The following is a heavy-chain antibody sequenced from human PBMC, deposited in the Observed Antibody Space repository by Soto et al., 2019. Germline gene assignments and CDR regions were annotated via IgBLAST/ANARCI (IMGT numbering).Heavy chain of an antibody. D-gene: IGHD6-19*01. CDR1: GFTFDIYG. Sequence: QVQLQESGGGVVQPGRSLRLSCTASGFTFDIYGMHWVRQAPGKGLEWVAVTSFDGGKKYYGDSVKGRFTISRDNFKNTMYLLMNSLRVEDTAVYYCAKDTDDIAVAGLVHYSDVWGKGTTVIVSS. CDR3: AKDTDDIAVAGLVHYSDV. J-gene: IGHJ6*03. CDR2: TSFDGGKK. V-gene: IGHV3-30*18.